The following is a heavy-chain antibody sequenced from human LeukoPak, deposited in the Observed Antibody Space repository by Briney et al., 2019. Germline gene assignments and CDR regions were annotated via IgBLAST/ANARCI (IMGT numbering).Heavy chain of an antibody. D-gene: IGHD2-2*01. CDR2: IRDDGSNK. V-gene: IGHV3-30*02. CDR1: GFTFSSYG. Sequence: GGSLRLSCAESGFTFSSYGMHWVREAPGKGLEWVSFIRDDGSNKYYADSVKGRVTISRDNSKNTLYLQMNSLRAEDTAVYYCAKSVQLLGDYWGQGTLVTVSS. CDR3: AKSVQLLGDY. J-gene: IGHJ4*02.